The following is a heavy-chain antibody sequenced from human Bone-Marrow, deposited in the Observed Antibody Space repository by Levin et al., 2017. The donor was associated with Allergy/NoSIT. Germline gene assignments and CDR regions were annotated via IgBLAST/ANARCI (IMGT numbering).Heavy chain of an antibody. V-gene: IGHV1-2*06. CDR3: ARGRSYDFWSGSYDAFDI. Sequence: GASVKVSCKASGYTFTGYYMHWVRQAPGQGLEWMGRINPNSGGTNYAQKFQGRVTMTRDTSISTAYMELSRLRSDDTAVYYCARGRSYDFWSGSYDAFDIWGQGTMVTVSS. D-gene: IGHD3-3*01. J-gene: IGHJ3*02. CDR1: GYTFTGYY. CDR2: INPNSGGT.